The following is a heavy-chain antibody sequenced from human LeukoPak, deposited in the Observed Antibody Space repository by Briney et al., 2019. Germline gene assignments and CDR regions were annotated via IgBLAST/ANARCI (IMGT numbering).Heavy chain of an antibody. Sequence: GGSLRLSCAASGFTFTSYSMNWVRQAPGEGLEWVSGINSNGGSTGYADSVKGRFTTSRDNAKNSLCLQMNSLRAEDTALYYCARDCGGDCFSLDAFDIWGQGTMVTVSS. V-gene: IGHV3-20*04. D-gene: IGHD2-21*02. CDR1: GFTFTSYS. J-gene: IGHJ3*02. CDR2: INSNGGST. CDR3: ARDCGGDCFSLDAFDI.